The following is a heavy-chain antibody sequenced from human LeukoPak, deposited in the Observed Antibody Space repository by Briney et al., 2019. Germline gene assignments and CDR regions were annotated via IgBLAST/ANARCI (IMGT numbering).Heavy chain of an antibody. Sequence: GGSPRLSCTASGFTFTNYAMNWVRQAPRKGLEWVSSIIAGGSGSYPTYAVAGKGRFTISCDNSENTLYLQMNSLRAEDTALYSGAKCARTPGGGSGWCNWFDSWGQGTVVTVSS. J-gene: IGHJ5*01. V-gene: IGHV3-23*01. CDR3: AKCARTPGGGSGWCNWFDS. D-gene: IGHD3-3*01. CDR2: IIAGGSGSYP. CDR1: GFTFTNYA.